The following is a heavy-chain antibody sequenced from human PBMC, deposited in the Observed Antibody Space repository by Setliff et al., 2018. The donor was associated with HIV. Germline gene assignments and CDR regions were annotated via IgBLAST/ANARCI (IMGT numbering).Heavy chain of an antibody. CDR1: GGTFSSYA. V-gene: IGHV1-18*01. Sequence: GASVKVSCKASGGTFSSYAIRWVRQAPGQGLEWMGWISAYNGNTNYAQKFQGRVTMTTDTSTSTADMELRSLRSDDTAVYYCARSEHSSSWYLGVDYSYYGMDVWGQGPTVTVSS. CDR2: ISAYNGNT. J-gene: IGHJ6*02. CDR3: ARSEHSSSWYLGVDYSYYGMDV. D-gene: IGHD6-13*01.